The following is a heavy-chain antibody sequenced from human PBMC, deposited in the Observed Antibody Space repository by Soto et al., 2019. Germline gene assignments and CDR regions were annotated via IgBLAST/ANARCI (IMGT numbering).Heavy chain of an antibody. CDR3: ARDHGGSTWFVGVYYFFGLDV. J-gene: IGHJ6*02. CDR2: ISSSGGAI. CDR1: GFIFSDYT. V-gene: IGHV3-48*02. Sequence: EVQLVESGGDLVQPGGSLRLSCAASGFIFSDYTMTWVRQAPGRGLEFVSHISSSGGAIFYAESVKGRFTVSRDNAKNSLYLQTTSLRDDDTAVYFCARDHGGSTWFVGVYYFFGLDVWGQGTAVTVSS. D-gene: IGHD6-13*01.